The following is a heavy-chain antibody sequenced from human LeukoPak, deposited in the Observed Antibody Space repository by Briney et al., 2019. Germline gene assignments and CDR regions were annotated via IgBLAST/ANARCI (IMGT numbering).Heavy chain of an antibody. CDR2: ISSSSSYI. D-gene: IGHD3-3*01. Sequence: GGSLRLSCAASGFTFSSYSMNWVRQAPGKGLEWVSSISSSSSYIYYADSVKVRFTISRDNAKNSLYLQMNSLRAEDTAVYYCARGGFLEPFDYWGQGTLVTVSS. CDR1: GFTFSSYS. CDR3: ARGGFLEPFDY. J-gene: IGHJ4*02. V-gene: IGHV3-21*01.